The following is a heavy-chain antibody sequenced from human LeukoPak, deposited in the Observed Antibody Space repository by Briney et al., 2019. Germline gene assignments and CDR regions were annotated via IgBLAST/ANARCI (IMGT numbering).Heavy chain of an antibody. J-gene: IGHJ6*03. Sequence: SVKVSCKASGGTFSSYAISWVRQAPGQGLEWMGGIIPIFGTENYAQKFQGRVTITADESTSTAYMELSSLRSEDTAVYYCARTGGYSDYYYYMDVWGKGTTVTVSS. CDR2: IIPIFGTE. CDR1: GGTFSSYA. V-gene: IGHV1-69*13. D-gene: IGHD3-16*01. CDR3: ARTGGYSDYYYYMDV.